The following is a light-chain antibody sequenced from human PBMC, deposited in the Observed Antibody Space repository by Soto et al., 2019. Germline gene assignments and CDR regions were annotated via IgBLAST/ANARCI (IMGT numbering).Light chain of an antibody. CDR2: DAS. CDR1: QSVSSW. Sequence: DIQMPQSPSTLSASLGDRFTVTCRASQSVSSWLAWYQQKPGKAPKLLIHDASNLESGVPSRFSGSGSGTEFTLTISSLQPDDFATYYCQQYDTYWTFGQGTKV. V-gene: IGKV1-5*01. J-gene: IGKJ1*01. CDR3: QQYDTYWT.